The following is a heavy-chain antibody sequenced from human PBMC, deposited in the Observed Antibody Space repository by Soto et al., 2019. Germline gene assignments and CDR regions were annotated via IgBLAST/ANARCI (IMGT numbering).Heavy chain of an antibody. CDR3: ARDDYCDYPFAFDI. Sequence: EVQLVESGGGLVQPGGSLRLSCAASGFTVSSIYMSWVRQTPGKGLEWVSVIYSGGSTYYADSVKGRFTISRDNSKNTLYLQMNSLRAEDTAVYYCARDDYCDYPFAFDIWGQGTMVTVSS. D-gene: IGHD4-17*01. V-gene: IGHV3-66*01. CDR1: GFTVSSIY. J-gene: IGHJ3*02. CDR2: IYSGGST.